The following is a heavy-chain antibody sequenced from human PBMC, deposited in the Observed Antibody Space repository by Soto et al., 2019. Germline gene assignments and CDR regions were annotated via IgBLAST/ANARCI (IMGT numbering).Heavy chain of an antibody. V-gene: IGHV3-33*01. D-gene: IGHD4-17*01. CDR1: GFTFSSYG. Sequence: GGSLRLSCAASGFTFSSYGMHWVRQAPGKGLEWVAVIWYDGSNKYFADSVKGRFTISRDNSKNTLYLQMNSLRAEDTAVYYCARDLYAVTTDTGVFDYWGQGTLVTVSS. CDR2: IWYDGSNK. CDR3: ARDLYAVTTDTGVFDY. J-gene: IGHJ4*02.